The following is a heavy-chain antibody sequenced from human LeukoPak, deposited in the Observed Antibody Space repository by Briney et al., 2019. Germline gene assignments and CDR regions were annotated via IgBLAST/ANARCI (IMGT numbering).Heavy chain of an antibody. Sequence: GGSLRLSCAGSGFVSSDFSINWIRHSPGKGLEWLAYISPDGSYTTYGDCVKGRFVISRDNAKNSVSLQMNSLRVEDTAVYFCASDQVSGVFDYWGQGARVTVS. CDR3: ASDQVSGVFDY. CDR2: ISPDGSYT. D-gene: IGHD5/OR15-5a*01. CDR1: GFVSSDFS. V-gene: IGHV3-11*05. J-gene: IGHJ4*02.